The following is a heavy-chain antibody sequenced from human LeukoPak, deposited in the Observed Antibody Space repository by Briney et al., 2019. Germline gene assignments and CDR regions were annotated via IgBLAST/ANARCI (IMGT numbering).Heavy chain of an antibody. CDR3: AREASTWIQLWLTY. V-gene: IGHV3-48*02. J-gene: IGHJ4*02. D-gene: IGHD5-18*01. CDR1: GFTFSSYS. Sequence: GRSLRLSCAASGFTFSSYSMNWVRQAPGKGLEWVSYISSSSSTIYYADSVKGRFTISRDNAKNSLYLQMNSLRDEDTAVYYCAREASTWIQLWLTYWGQGTLVTVSS. CDR2: ISSSSSTI.